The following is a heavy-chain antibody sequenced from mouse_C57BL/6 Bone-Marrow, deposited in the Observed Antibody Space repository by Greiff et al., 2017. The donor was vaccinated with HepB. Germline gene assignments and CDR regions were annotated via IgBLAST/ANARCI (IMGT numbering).Heavy chain of an antibody. J-gene: IGHJ4*01. CDR1: GFTFSDYY. V-gene: IGHV5-12*01. CDR3: ARRGKDY. Sequence: EVKLMESGGGLVQPGGSLKLSCAASGFTFSDYYMYWVRQTPEKRLEWVAYISNGGGSTYYPDTVKGRFTISRDNAKNTLYLQMSRLKSEDTAMYYCARRGKDYWGQGTSVTGSS. CDR2: ISNGGGST.